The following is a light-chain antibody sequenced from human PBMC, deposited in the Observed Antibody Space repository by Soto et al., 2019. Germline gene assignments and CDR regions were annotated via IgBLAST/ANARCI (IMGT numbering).Light chain of an antibody. Sequence: QSALTQPPSASGPPGQRVTISCSGSTSNIGSNTVNWYQQLPGTAPKLLIYTNDQRPSGVPDRFSGSKSGTSASLAISGLQFEDETDYHCSSWDDNLDAEVFGAGTKVTVL. J-gene: IGLJ1*01. CDR2: TND. CDR1: TSNIGSNT. CDR3: SSWDDNLDAEV. V-gene: IGLV1-44*01.